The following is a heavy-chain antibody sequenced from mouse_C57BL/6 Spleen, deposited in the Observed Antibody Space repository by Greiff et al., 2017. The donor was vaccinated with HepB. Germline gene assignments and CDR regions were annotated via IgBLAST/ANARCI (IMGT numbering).Heavy chain of an antibody. J-gene: IGHJ1*03. V-gene: IGHV5-4*03. CDR1: GFTFSSYA. Sequence: EVKLVESGGGLVKPGGSLKLSCAASGFTFSSYAMSWVRQTPEKRLEWVATISDGGSYTYYPDNVKARFTISRDNAKNNLYLQMSHLKSEDTAMYYCASPDGYYWYFDVWGTGTTVTVSS. CDR2: ISDGGSYT. D-gene: IGHD2-3*01. CDR3: ASPDGYYWYFDV.